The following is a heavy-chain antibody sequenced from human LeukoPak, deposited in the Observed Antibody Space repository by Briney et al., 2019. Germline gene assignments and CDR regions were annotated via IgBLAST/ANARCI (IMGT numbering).Heavy chain of an antibody. J-gene: IGHJ4*02. Sequence: PGGSLRLSCAASGFTFSTKWMSWVRQAPGKGLEWVATINQDGSDQYYGDSVKGRLTISRDNAKNSLDLQMNSLRAEDTAVYYCARDYSSCRDFWGQGTLVTVSS. D-gene: IGHD3-22*01. CDR3: ARDYSSCRDF. CDR1: GFTFSTKW. V-gene: IGHV3-7*04. CDR2: INQDGSDQ.